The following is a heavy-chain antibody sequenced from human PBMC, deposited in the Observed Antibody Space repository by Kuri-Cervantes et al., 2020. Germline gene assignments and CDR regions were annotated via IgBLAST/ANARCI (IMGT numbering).Heavy chain of an antibody. CDR2: INPSGGST. J-gene: IGHJ3*01. V-gene: IGHV1-46*01. Sequence: GGSLRLSCKASGYTFTSYYMHWVRQAPGQGLEWMGIINPSGGSTSYAQKFQGRVTMTEDTSTDTAYMELSSLRSEDTAVYYCATDGGPYGSGSYPRVWGQGTMVTVSS. D-gene: IGHD3-10*01. CDR1: GYTFTSYY. CDR3: ATDGGPYGSGSYPRV.